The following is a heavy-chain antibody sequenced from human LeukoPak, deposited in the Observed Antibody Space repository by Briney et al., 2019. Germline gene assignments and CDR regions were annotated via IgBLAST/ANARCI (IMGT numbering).Heavy chain of an antibody. V-gene: IGHV4-59*08. CDR2: IYYIGST. J-gene: IGHJ4*02. CDR3: ARHFIGLPPWD. Sequence: KPSETLSLTCTVSGGSISSYFWSWIRQPPGKGLEWIGYIYYIGSTNYNPSLKSRVTISVDTSNNQFSLKLSSVTAADTAIYYCARHFIGLPPWDWGQGVLVTVSS. D-gene: IGHD2-21*02. CDR1: GGSISSYF.